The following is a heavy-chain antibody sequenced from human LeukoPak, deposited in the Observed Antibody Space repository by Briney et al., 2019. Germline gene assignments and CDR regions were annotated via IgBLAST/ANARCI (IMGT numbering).Heavy chain of an antibody. CDR1: GGSISSYY. CDR2: IYYSGST. CDR3: AREAGSVTTYSYYYYYGMDV. V-gene: IGHV4-59*08. J-gene: IGHJ6*02. D-gene: IGHD4-17*01. Sequence: PSETLSLTCTVSGGSISSYYWSWIRQPPGKGLEWIGYIYYSGSTYYNPSPKSRVTISVDTSKNQFSLKLSSVTAADTAVYYCAREAGSVTTYSYYYYYGMDVWGQGTTVTVSS.